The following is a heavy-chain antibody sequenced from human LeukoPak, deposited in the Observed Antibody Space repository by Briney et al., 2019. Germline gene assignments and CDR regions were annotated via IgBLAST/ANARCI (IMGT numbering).Heavy chain of an antibody. J-gene: IGHJ4*02. Sequence: HGESLRISCKGSGYSFTSYWISWVRQMPGKGLEWVGRIDPSDSYTNYSPSFQGHVTISADKSISTAYLQWSSLKASDTAMYYCASTTFDSYGYEFDYWGQGTLVTVSS. D-gene: IGHD5-18*01. CDR3: ASTTFDSYGYEFDY. CDR1: GYSFTSYW. V-gene: IGHV5-10-1*01. CDR2: IDPSDSYT.